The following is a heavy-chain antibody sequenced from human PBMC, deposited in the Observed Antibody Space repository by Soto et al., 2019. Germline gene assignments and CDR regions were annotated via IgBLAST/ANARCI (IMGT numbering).Heavy chain of an antibody. CDR2: IYYSGST. CDR3: ARHPRGGYSSGWFDY. CDR1: GGSINSRSHF. D-gene: IGHD6-19*01. Sequence: QLQLQESGPGLVNPSETLSLTCTVSGGSINSRSHFWGWIRQPPGKGLEWIGSIYYSGSTYCNLSLKSRVTISVDTSKNQFSLKLSSVTAADTAVYYCARHPRGGYSSGWFDYWGQGTLVTVSS. J-gene: IGHJ4*02. V-gene: IGHV4-39*01.